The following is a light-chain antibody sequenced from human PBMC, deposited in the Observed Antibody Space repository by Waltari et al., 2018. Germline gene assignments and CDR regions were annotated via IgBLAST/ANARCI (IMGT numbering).Light chain of an antibody. J-gene: IGKJ2*01. CDR1: RSVSNY. CDR2: DAS. Sequence: EIVLTQSPATLSFSPGESTTLSCRASRSVSNYLAWYQQKLGLPPRLLIFDASNRATGVPDRFRASGSGTDFTLTISTLEPEDFAVYYCHQSSNWPHTFGQGTKVEIK. CDR3: HQSSNWPHT. V-gene: IGKV3-11*01.